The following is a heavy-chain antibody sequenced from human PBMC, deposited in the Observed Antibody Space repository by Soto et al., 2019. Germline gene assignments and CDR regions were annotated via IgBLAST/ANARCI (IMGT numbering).Heavy chain of an antibody. CDR3: ARGPQKILEWLLIAYYFDY. Sequence: PSETLSLTCTVSGGSISSYYWSRIRQPPGKGLEWIGYIYYSGSTNYNPSLKSRVTISVDTSKNQFSLKLSSVTAADTAVYYCARGPQKILEWLLIAYYFDYWGQGTLVTVSS. D-gene: IGHD3-3*01. J-gene: IGHJ4*02. CDR1: GGSISSYY. V-gene: IGHV4-59*01. CDR2: IYYSGST.